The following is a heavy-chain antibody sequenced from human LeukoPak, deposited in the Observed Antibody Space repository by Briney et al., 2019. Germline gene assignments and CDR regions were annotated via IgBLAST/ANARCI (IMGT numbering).Heavy chain of an antibody. CDR1: GYTLTELS. D-gene: IGHD5-12*01. CDR3: ATDFLEDSGYETFDY. Sequence: ASVKVSCKASGYTLTELSIHWVRQAPGQGLEWMGGFDPKDGDTIYAQKFQGRVTMTEDTSTDTAYMELSSLRSEDTAVYYCATDFLEDSGYETFDYWGQGTLVTVSS. V-gene: IGHV1-24*01. J-gene: IGHJ4*02. CDR2: FDPKDGDT.